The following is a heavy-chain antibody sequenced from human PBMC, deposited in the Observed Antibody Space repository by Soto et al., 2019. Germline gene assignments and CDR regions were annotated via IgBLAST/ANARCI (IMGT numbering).Heavy chain of an antibody. V-gene: IGHV4-34*01. Sequence: SETLSLTCGVYGGSFSGYQWNWIRQSPGQGLEWIGEINHSGTTKYNPSLESRINLSVDTSKRQFSLKMFSVTAADTAIYYCARGWRFDPWGQATQVTVSA. CDR3: ARGWRFDP. CDR1: GGSFSGYQ. D-gene: IGHD1-1*01. CDR2: INHSGTT. J-gene: IGHJ5*02.